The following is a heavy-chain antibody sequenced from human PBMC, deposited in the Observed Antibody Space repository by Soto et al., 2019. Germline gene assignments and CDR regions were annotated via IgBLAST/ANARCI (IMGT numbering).Heavy chain of an antibody. J-gene: IGHJ5*02. Sequence: SQTLSLTCAISGDSVSRNTASWNWIRQSPSRGLEWLGRTSFRSKWYNDYAVSVKSRIIINPDTSNNQFSLQLNSVTPEDTAVYFCSKGDNLGPKTGYAFDPWGQGIMVTVSS. CDR2: TSFRSKWYN. CDR3: SKGDNLGPKTGYAFDP. D-gene: IGHD5-12*01. V-gene: IGHV6-1*01. CDR1: GDSVSRNTAS.